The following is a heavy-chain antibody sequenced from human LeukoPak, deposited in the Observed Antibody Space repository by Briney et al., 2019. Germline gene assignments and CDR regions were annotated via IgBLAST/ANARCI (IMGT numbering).Heavy chain of an antibody. CDR1: GGSISNYC. CDR2: IYYSGGT. Sequence: KSSETLSLTCTVSGGSISNYCWNWIRQPPGKGLEWIGYIYYSGGTNYSPSLKSRVTISIDTSKNQFSLKLSSVTAADTAVYYCAARGYSYGTPFDYWGQGTLVTVSS. D-gene: IGHD5-18*01. CDR3: AARGYSYGTPFDY. V-gene: IGHV4-59*01. J-gene: IGHJ4*02.